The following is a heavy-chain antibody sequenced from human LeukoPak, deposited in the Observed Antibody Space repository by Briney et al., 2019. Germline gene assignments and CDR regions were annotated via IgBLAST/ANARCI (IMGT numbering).Heavy chain of an antibody. Sequence: GGSLRLSCAASGFTFDDYAMHWVRQAPGKGLEWVSGISWNSGSIAYADSVKGRFTISRDNAKNSLYLQMSSLRAEDTALYYCAKDRAMVRGVIVDYWGQGTLVTVSS. D-gene: IGHD3-10*01. J-gene: IGHJ4*02. CDR2: ISWNSGSI. CDR3: AKDRAMVRGVIVDY. V-gene: IGHV3-9*01. CDR1: GFTFDDYA.